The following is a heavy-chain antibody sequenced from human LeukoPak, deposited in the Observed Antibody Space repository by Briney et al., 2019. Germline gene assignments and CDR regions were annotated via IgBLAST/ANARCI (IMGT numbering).Heavy chain of an antibody. V-gene: IGHV1-18*01. CDR2: ISAYNGNT. CDR3: ARDEYYDSSGS. CDR1: GYTFTSYG. J-gene: IGHJ5*02. Sequence: ASVTVSCKASGYTFTSYGISWVRQAPGQGLEWMGWISAYNGNTNYAQKLQGRVTITTDTSTSTAYMELRSLRSDDTAVYYCARDEYYDSSGSWDQGTLVTVSS. D-gene: IGHD3-22*01.